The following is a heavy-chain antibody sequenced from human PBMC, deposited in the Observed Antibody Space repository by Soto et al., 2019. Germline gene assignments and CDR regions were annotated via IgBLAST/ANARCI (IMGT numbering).Heavy chain of an antibody. CDR3: ASAAAGYNLRFYFDY. CDR2: ITYDGSNK. Sequence: PGGSLRLSCAASGFTFSSYSMHCVRQAAWKGLEWVSVITYDGSNKYYADSVKGRFTISRDNSKNTLYLQMNSLRAEDTAVYYCASAAAGYNLRFYFDYWGQGTLVTVSS. V-gene: IGHV3-30*03. J-gene: IGHJ4*02. CDR1: GFTFSSYS. D-gene: IGHD6-13*01.